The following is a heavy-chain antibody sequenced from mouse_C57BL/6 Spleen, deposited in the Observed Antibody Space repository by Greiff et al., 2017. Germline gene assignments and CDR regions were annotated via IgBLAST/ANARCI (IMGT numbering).Heavy chain of an antibody. CDR3: TRAGLGRGGYFDY. Sequence: DVMLVESGEGLVKPGGSLKLSCAASGFTFSSYAMSWVRQTPEKRLEWVAYISSGGDYIYYADTVKGRFTISRDNARNTLYLQMSSLKSEDTAMYYCTRAGLGRGGYFDYWGQGTTLTVSS. J-gene: IGHJ2*01. CDR2: ISSGGDYI. CDR1: GFTFSSYA. V-gene: IGHV5-9-1*02. D-gene: IGHD4-1*01.